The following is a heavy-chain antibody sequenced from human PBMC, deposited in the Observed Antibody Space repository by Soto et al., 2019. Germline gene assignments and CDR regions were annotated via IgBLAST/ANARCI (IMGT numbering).Heavy chain of an antibody. D-gene: IGHD3-16*01. Sequence: PGGSLRLSCAASGFTFSSYWMHWVRQAPGKGLVWVSRINSDGSSTSYADSVKGRFTISRDNAKNTLYLQMNSLRAEDKAVYYCARKSLLIGVGFWGSYSENDAFDICGQRSMVTVS. J-gene: IGHJ3*02. CDR3: ARKSLLIGVGFWGSYSENDAFDI. CDR2: INSDGSST. CDR1: GFTFSSYW. V-gene: IGHV3-74*01.